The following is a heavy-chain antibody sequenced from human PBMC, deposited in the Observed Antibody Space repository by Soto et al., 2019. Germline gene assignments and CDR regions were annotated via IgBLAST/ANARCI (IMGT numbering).Heavy chain of an antibody. Sequence: ASVKVSCKASGYTCSDSYVHCVLQAPLQCLDWMGCINPNTGGTYYPQNFQGRVTMTRDTSINTAYMEVSWLRSDDTAVYFCARGRGRVALGHSSSLDYWGQGTLVTVSS. CDR2: INPNTGGT. J-gene: IGHJ4*02. CDR3: ARGRGRVALGHSSSLDY. D-gene: IGHD6-6*01. CDR1: GYTCSDSY. V-gene: IGHV1-2*02.